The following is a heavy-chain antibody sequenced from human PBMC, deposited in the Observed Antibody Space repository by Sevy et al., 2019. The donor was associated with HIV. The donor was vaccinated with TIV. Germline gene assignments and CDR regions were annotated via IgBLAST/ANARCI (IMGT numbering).Heavy chain of an antibody. V-gene: IGHV3-7*01. CDR3: ARGANNLYN. D-gene: IGHD3-10*01. CDR2: IKADGSET. J-gene: IGHJ4*02. Sequence: GGSLRLSCAASGFTFSRDWMTWVRQAPGKGLEWVAKIKADGSETYSVDSVKGRFSNSRDNAKNARYLQMNSLRAEDTAVYYCARGANNLYNWGQGTLVTVSS. CDR1: GFTFSRDW.